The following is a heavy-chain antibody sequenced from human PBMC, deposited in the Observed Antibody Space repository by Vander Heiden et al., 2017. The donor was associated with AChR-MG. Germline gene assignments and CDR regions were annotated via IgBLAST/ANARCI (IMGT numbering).Heavy chain of an antibody. CDR3: AKKTTVTTGLGY. CDR1: GFTFSSYA. J-gene: IGHJ4*02. D-gene: IGHD4-17*01. Sequence: EVQLLEPGGGLVQPGGSLRLSCAASGFTFSSYAMSWVRQAPGKGLEWVSASSGSGGSTYYADSVKGRFTISRDNSKNTLYLQMNSLRAEDTAVYYCAKKTTVTTGLGYWGQGTLVTVSS. V-gene: IGHV3-23*01. CDR2: SSGSGGST.